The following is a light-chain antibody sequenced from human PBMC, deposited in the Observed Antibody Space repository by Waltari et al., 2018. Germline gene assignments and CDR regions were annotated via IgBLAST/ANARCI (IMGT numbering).Light chain of an antibody. CDR1: QDISNW. J-gene: IGKJ1*01. V-gene: IGKV1-12*01. Sequence: DIQMTQSPSSVSASVGDRVTITCRASQDISNWLAWYQQKPGKGPNLLIFGAFTLQSGVPSRFSGSGSGTDFTLTISGLQPEDSVTYFCQQGSSFPPTFGQGTKVEIK. CDR2: GAF. CDR3: QQGSSFPPT.